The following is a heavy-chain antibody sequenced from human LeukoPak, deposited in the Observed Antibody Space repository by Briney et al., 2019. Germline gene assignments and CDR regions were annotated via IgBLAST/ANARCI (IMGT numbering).Heavy chain of an antibody. CDR3: ARGRAGHFFDY. J-gene: IGHJ4*02. V-gene: IGHV3-7*01. CDR1: GITFSRHW. D-gene: IGHD6-19*01. Sequence: GGSLRLSCVTSGITFSRHWMKWVRQAPGKGLEWVANIKQDGSEKFYVDSVKGRFTISRDNSKNSVYLQMNSLRAEDTAVYYCARGRAGHFFDYWGQGTLVTVSS. CDR2: IKQDGSEK.